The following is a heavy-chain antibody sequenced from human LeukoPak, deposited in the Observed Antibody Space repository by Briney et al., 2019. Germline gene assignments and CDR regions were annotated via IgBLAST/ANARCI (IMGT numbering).Heavy chain of an antibody. CDR1: GFNISDFW. V-gene: IGHV3-23*01. CDR3: AKARGDSKRSDAFDI. D-gene: IGHD3-22*01. J-gene: IGHJ3*02. CDR2: ISGSGGST. Sequence: GGSLRLSCAASGFNISDFWMTWVRQAPGKGLEWVSAISGSGGSTYYADSVKGRFTISRDNSKNTLYLQMNSLRAEDTAVYYCAKARGDSKRSDAFDIWGQGTMVTVSS.